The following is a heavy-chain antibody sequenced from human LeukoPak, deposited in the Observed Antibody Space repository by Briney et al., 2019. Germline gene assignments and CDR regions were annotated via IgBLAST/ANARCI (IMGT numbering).Heavy chain of an antibody. J-gene: IGHJ4*02. Sequence: ASVKVSCKASGYVFTTYGISWVRQAPGQGLEWMGWISAYNSNTNYAQNLQGRVTMTTDTSTGTAYMELRSLTSDDTAVYYCARVRPWANEWLPHLDFWGRGTLVTVSS. V-gene: IGHV1-18*01. CDR1: GYVFTTYG. CDR3: ARVRPWANEWLPHLDF. D-gene: IGHD6-19*01. CDR2: ISAYNSNT.